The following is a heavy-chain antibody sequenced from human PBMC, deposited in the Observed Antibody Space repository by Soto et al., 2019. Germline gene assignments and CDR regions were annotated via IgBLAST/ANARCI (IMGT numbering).Heavy chain of an antibody. J-gene: IGHJ6*02. CDR1: GGTFSSYA. CDR2: IIPIFGTA. CDR3: ARVIGVYSDGLGYYYYYGMDV. V-gene: IGHV1-69*13. D-gene: IGHD5-18*01. Sequence: SSVKVSCKASGGTFSSYAISWVRQAPGQGLEWMGGIIPIFGTANYAQKFQGRVTITADESTSTAYMELSSLRSEDTAVYYCARVIGVYSDGLGYYYYYGMDVWGQGTTLTVSS.